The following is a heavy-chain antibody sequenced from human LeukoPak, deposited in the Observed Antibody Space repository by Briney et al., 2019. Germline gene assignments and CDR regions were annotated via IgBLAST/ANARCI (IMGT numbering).Heavy chain of an antibody. V-gene: IGHV1-8*01. CDR1: GYTFTSYD. D-gene: IGHD6-13*01. J-gene: IGHJ4*02. Sequence: ASVKVSCKASGYTFTSYDINWVRQATGQGLEWMGWMNPNSGNTGYAQKFQGRVAMTRKTSISTAYMELSSLRSEDTAVYYCARRSSSWYGVVFGYWGQGTLVTVSS. CDR3: ARRSSSWYGVVFGY. CDR2: MNPNSGNT.